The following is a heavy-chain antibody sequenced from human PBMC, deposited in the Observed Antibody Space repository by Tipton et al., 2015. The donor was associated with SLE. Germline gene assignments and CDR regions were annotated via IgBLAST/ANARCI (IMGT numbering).Heavy chain of an antibody. J-gene: IGHJ6*03. CDR3: ARAIAYQQLAPMDV. Sequence: TLSLTCTVSGGSISSGSYYWSWIRQPAGKGLEWIGRIYTSGSTNYNPSLKGRVTISVDTSKNQFSLKLSSVTAADTAVYYCARAIAYQQLAPMDVWGKGTTVTVSS. D-gene: IGHD6-13*01. CDR1: GGSISSGSYY. V-gene: IGHV4-61*02. CDR2: IYTSGST.